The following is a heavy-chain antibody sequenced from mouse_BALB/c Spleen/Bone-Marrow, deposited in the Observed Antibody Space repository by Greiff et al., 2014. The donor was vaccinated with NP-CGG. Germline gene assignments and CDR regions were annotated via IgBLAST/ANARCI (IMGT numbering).Heavy chain of an antibody. Sequence: VQLQQSGAELVRPGASVKISCKASGYEFSSYWMNWVKQRPGQGLEWIGQVYPGDGDTNYNGKFKGKATLTADKSSSTAYMQVIKLTSEDSAVYFCARVYYGNLDYWGQGTSVTVSS. CDR1: GYEFSSYW. V-gene: IGHV1-80*01. J-gene: IGHJ4*01. D-gene: IGHD2-1*01. CDR3: ARVYYGNLDY. CDR2: VYPGDGDT.